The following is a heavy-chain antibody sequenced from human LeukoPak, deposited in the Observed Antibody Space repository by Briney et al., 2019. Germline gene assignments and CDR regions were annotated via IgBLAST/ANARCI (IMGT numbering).Heavy chain of an antibody. CDR3: ARARIAAPLLDY. V-gene: IGHV3-48*03. CDR2: ISDHGKSR. J-gene: IGHJ4*02. Sequence: PGGSLRLSCVASGFIFSNYEMNWVRQTPGKGLEWVSYISDHGKSRNYVDSVKGRFTISRDNAKNSLYLQMNSLRVEDTAIYFCARARIAAPLLDYRGQGTLVTVSS. D-gene: IGHD6-13*01. CDR1: GFIFSNYE.